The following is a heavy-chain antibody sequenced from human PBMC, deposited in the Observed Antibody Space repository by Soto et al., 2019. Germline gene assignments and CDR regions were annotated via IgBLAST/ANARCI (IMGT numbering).Heavy chain of an antibody. CDR1: GFTFSSYA. V-gene: IGHV3-23*01. D-gene: IGHD2-15*01. J-gene: IGHJ4*02. CDR3: AKDRRYCSGGSCYVAVADY. Sequence: GGSLRLSCAASGFTFSSYAMSWVRQAPGKGLEWVSAISGSGGSTYYADSVKGRFTISRDNSKNTLYLQMNSLRAEDTTVYYCAKDRRYCSGGSCYVAVADYWGQGTLVTVSS. CDR2: ISGSGGST.